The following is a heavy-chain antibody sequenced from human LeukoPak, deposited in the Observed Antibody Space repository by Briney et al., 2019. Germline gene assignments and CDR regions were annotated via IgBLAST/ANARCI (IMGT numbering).Heavy chain of an antibody. Sequence: WIRQPPGKGLEWVSVISGRGGSTYYADSVKGRFTISRDNSKNTLYLQMNSLRAEDTAVYYCAKDVSYCSSTSCYWGSDFDYWGQGTLVTVSS. CDR3: AKDVSYCSSTSCYWGSDFDY. CDR2: ISGRGGST. V-gene: IGHV3-23*01. J-gene: IGHJ4*02. D-gene: IGHD2-2*01.